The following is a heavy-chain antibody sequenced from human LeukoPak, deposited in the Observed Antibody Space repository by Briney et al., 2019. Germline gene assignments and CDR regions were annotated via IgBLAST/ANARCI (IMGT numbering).Heavy chain of an antibody. CDR1: GFTFSSYG. V-gene: IGHV3-53*01. J-gene: IGHJ4*02. CDR3: ARGSYFDY. Sequence: PGGSLRLSCAASGFTFSSYGMHWVRQAPGKGLEWVSVIYSGGSTYYADSVKGRFTISRDNSKNTLYLQMNSLRAEDTAVYYCARGSYFDYWGQGTLVTVSS. CDR2: IYSGGST.